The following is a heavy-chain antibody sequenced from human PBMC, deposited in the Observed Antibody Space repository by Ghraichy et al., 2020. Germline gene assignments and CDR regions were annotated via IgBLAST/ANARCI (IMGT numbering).Heavy chain of an antibody. CDR2: INHSGST. Sequence: SETLSLTCAVYGGSFSGYYWSWIRQPPGKGLEWIGEINHSGSTNYNPSLKSRVTISVDTSKNQFSLKLSSVTAADTAVYYCARESQLGEPITGDYWGQGTLVTVSS. CDR1: GGSFSGYY. CDR3: ARESQLGEPITGDY. D-gene: IGHD3-16*01. V-gene: IGHV4-34*01. J-gene: IGHJ4*02.